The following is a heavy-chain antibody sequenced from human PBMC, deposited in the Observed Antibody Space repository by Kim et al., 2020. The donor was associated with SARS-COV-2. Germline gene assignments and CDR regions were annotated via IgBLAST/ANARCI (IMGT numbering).Heavy chain of an antibody. CDR3: ARGDYYDSSGYLPNAFDI. J-gene: IGHJ3*02. Sequence: SVKVSCKASGGTFSSYAISWVRQAPGQGLEWMGGIIPIFGKANYAQKFQGRVTITADESTSTAYMELSSLRSEDTAVYYCARGDYYDSSGYLPNAFDIWGQGTMVTVSS. D-gene: IGHD3-22*01. V-gene: IGHV1-69*13. CDR1: GGTFSSYA. CDR2: IIPIFGKA.